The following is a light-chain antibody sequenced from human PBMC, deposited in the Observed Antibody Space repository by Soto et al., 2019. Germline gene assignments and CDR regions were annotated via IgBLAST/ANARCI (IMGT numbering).Light chain of an antibody. Sequence: DIQMTQSPSSLSASVGDRVTITCQASQDISNYLNWYQQKPGKAPMLLISDASNLETGIPSRLSGSGFGTDFTFTISNLQPEDLATYFCQQCDDLPLTFGGGTKVEIK. CDR2: DAS. CDR3: QQCDDLPLT. V-gene: IGKV1-33*01. CDR1: QDISNY. J-gene: IGKJ4*01.